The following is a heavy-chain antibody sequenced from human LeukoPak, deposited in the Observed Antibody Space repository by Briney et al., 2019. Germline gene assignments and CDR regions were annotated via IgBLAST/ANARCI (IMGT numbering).Heavy chain of an antibody. J-gene: IGHJ6*03. Sequence: SWVRQGPGKGLEWIGYIYYSGSTYYNPSLKSRVTISVDTSKNQFSLKLSSVTAADTAVYYCARGYSSSWYGYYYYYMDVWGKGTTVTVSS. CDR3: ARGYSSSWYGYYYYYMDV. CDR2: IYYSGST. V-gene: IGHV4-31*02. D-gene: IGHD6-13*01.